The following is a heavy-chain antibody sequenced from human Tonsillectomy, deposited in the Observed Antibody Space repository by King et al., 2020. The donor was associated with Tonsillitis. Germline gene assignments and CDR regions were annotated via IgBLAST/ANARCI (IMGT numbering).Heavy chain of an antibody. CDR2: IIPIFGTA. CDR1: GGTFSSYA. D-gene: IGHD3-22*01. Sequence: VQLVQSGAEVKKPGSSVKVSCKASGGTFSSYAISWVRQAPGQGLEWMGGIIPIFGTANYAQKFQGRVTITADESTSTAYMELSSLRSEDTAVYYCASSPYYYDSSSYYNLDYWGQGTLVTVSS. V-gene: IGHV1-69*01. CDR3: ASSPYYYDSSSYYNLDY. J-gene: IGHJ4*02.